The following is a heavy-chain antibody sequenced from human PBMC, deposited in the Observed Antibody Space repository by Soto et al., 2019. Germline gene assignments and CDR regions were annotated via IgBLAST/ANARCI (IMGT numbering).Heavy chain of an antibody. CDR1: GYSFSNYG. CDR2: ISGDNGNA. D-gene: IGHD3-16*01. V-gene: IGHV1-18*01. J-gene: IGHJ4*02. CDR3: AREGIYADSDY. Sequence: QVQLVQSGPEVKKPGASVKVSCKASGYSFSNYGIAWMRQAPGQGLEWVGWISGDNGNANYAENLQDRDTLTVDVSTTSAYMELRRLRSDDTAVYFCAREGIYADSDYWGQGTQVTVSS.